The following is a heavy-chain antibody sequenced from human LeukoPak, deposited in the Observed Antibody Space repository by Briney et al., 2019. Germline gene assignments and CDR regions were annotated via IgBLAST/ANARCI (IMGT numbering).Heavy chain of an antibody. D-gene: IGHD6-19*01. CDR1: GFTFSSYS. J-gene: IGHJ1*01. CDR3: ARVFSSGWAAEYFQH. Sequence: GESLRLSCAASGFTFSSYSMNWVRQAPGKGLEWVSYISSASNTIYYADSVKGRFTISRDNAKNPLYLQMNSLRAEDTAVYYCARVFSSGWAAEYFQHWGQGTLVTVSS. CDR2: ISSASNTI. V-gene: IGHV3-48*01.